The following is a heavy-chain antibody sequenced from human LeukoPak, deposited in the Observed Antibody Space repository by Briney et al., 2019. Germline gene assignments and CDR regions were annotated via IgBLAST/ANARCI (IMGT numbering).Heavy chain of an antibody. CDR2: IYYSGST. CDR3: ARDVRY. CDR1: GYSISSGYY. V-gene: IGHV4-61*01. Sequence: SETLSLTCTVSGYSISSGYYWSWIRQPPGKGLEWIGYIYYSGSTNYNPSLKSRVTISVDTSKNQFSLKLSSVTAADTAAYYCARDVRYWGQGTLVTVSS. D-gene: IGHD2/OR15-2a*01. J-gene: IGHJ4*02.